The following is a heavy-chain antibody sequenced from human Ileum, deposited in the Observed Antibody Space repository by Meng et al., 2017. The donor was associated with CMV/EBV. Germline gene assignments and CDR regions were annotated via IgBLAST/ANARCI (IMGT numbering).Heavy chain of an antibody. J-gene: IGHJ5*01. CDR2: MNRDGSDR. V-gene: IGHV3-7*01. CDR1: GFTVSSNY. CDR3: ARENPGLDS. Sequence: GESLKISCAASGFTVSSNYMSWVRQAPGKGLEWVANMNRDGSDRNYVDSVKGRFTISRDSAKNSLYLDLNSLRAEDTAVYYCARENPGLDSWGQGALVTVSS.